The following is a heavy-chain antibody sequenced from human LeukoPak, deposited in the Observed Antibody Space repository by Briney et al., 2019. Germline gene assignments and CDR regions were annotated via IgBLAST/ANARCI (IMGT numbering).Heavy chain of an antibody. CDR1: GGSISSYY. CDR2: IYTSGST. CDR3: ARENSGSHREFDY. D-gene: IGHD1-26*01. Sequence: SETLSLTCTVSGGSISSYYWSWIRQPAGKGLEWIGRIYTSGSTNYDASLKSRVSMSVDTSKNQFSLKLSSVTAADTAVFYCARENSGSHREFDYWGQGTLVTVSS. J-gene: IGHJ4*02. V-gene: IGHV4-4*07.